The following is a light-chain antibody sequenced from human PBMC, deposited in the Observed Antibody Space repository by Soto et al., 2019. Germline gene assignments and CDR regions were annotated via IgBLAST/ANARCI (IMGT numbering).Light chain of an antibody. CDR3: AAWDDSLDAVL. CDR1: SSNIGRNT. V-gene: IGLV1-44*01. CDR2: ANN. Sequence: QAVVTQPPSASGTPGQRVTISCSGASSNIGRNTVNWYQQLPGTAPKLLIYANNQRPSGVPDRFSGSKSGSSASLAISGLQSEDEADYFCAAWDDSLDAVLFGGGTKLTVL. J-gene: IGLJ2*01.